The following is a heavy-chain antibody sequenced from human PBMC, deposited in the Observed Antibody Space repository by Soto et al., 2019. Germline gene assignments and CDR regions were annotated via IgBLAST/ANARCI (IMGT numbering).Heavy chain of an antibody. CDR1: GYTFTSYY. J-gene: IGHJ6*03. D-gene: IGHD3-10*01. Sequence: GASVKVSCKASGYTFTSYYMHWVRQAPGQGLEWMGIINPSGGSTSYAQKFQGRVTMTRDTSTSTVYMELSSLRSEDTAVYYCARESGGESGYYHPYSMHVCGKGPMVTVSS. CDR2: INPSGGST. V-gene: IGHV1-46*03. CDR3: ARESGGESGYYHPYSMHV.